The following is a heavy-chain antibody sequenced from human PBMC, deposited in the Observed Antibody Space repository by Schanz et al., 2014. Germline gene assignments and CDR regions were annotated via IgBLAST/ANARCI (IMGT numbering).Heavy chain of an antibody. CDR3: SRDVGRPGHFWYFDL. Sequence: QVQLVQSGTEVKKPGASVKVSCKASGFTAFYMHWVRQAPGQGLEWMGWINPNSGGTVYAQQFQGRVTMTRDTSITTGYLELSSLTSDDTAVYFCSRDVGRPGHFWYFDLWGRGTLVTVSS. CDR1: GFTAFY. D-gene: IGHD1-1*01. J-gene: IGHJ2*01. CDR2: INPNSGGT. V-gene: IGHV1-2*02.